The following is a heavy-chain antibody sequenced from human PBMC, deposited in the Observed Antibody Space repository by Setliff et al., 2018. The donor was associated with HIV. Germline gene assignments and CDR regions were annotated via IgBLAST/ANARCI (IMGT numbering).Heavy chain of an antibody. Sequence: SETLSLTCAVYGGSFSGHYWSWIRQPAGKGLEWIGRIYTSGSTNYNPSLKSRVTMSVDKSKNQFSLRLSSVTAADTAVYYCARARRAGSGPKYFQHWGQGTLVTVSS. CDR1: GGSFSGHY. CDR3: ARARRAGSGPKYFQH. J-gene: IGHJ1*01. CDR2: IYTSGST. D-gene: IGHD2-15*01. V-gene: IGHV4-59*10.